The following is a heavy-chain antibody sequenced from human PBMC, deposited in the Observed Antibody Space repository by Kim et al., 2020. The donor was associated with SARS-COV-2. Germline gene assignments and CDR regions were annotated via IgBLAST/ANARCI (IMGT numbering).Heavy chain of an antibody. Sequence: GGSLRLSCAASGFTFSSYAMHWVRQAPGKGLEWVAVISYDGSNKYYADSVKGRFTISRDNSKNTLYLQMNSLRAEDTAVYYCAREYDFWSGDYWGQGTLVTVSS. J-gene: IGHJ4*02. CDR1: GFTFSSYA. CDR2: ISYDGSNK. D-gene: IGHD3-3*01. V-gene: IGHV3-30-3*01. CDR3: AREYDFWSGDY.